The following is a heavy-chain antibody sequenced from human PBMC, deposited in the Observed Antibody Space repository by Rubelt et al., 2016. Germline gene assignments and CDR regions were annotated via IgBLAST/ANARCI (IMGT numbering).Heavy chain of an antibody. Sequence: APGQGPEWMGWINPNSGGTNYAQKFQGRVTMTRDTSISTAYMELSRLRSDDTAVYYCAKVPIRTVTSTFDYWGQGTLVTVSS. CDR2: INPNSGGT. D-gene: IGHD4-17*01. CDR3: AKVPIRTVTSTFDY. V-gene: IGHV1-2*02. J-gene: IGHJ4*02.